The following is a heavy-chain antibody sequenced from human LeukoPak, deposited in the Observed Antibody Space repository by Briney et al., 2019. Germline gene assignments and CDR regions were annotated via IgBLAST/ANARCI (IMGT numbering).Heavy chain of an antibody. CDR1: GYSISSGYY. CDR3: ATFYDSSGRQPPMVDY. Sequence: TSETLSLTCTVSGYSISSGYYWGWIRQPPGKGLEWIGSIYHSGSTYYNPSLKSRVTMSVDTSKNQFSLKLSSVTAADTAVYYCATFYDSSGRQPPMVDYWGQGTLVTVSS. CDR2: IYHSGST. D-gene: IGHD3-22*01. V-gene: IGHV4-38-2*02. J-gene: IGHJ4*02.